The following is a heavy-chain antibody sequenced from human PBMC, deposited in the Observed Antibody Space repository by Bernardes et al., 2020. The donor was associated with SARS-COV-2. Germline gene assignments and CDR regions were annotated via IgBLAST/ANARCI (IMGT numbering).Heavy chain of an antibody. CDR1: GGSISSYY. D-gene: IGHD3-3*01. CDR2: IYYGGST. Sequence: SETLSLTCTVSGGSISSYYWSWIRQPPGKGLEWIGYIYYGGSTNYNPSLKSRVTISVDTSKNQFSLKLSSVTAADTAVYYCARQDIGAIFGVVITPAGMDVWGQGTTVTVAS. CDR3: ARQDIGAIFGVVITPAGMDV. V-gene: IGHV4-59*08. J-gene: IGHJ6*02.